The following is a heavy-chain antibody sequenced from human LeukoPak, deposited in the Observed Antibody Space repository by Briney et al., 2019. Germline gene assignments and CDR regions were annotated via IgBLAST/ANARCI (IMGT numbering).Heavy chain of an antibody. Sequence: GGSLRLSCAASGFTFSSYAMHWVRQAPGKGLEWVAVISYDGSNKYYADSVKGRFTISRDNSKNTLYLQMNSLRAEDTAVYYCAKTVVRGVGRYGMDVWGQGTTVTVSS. CDR1: GFTFSSYA. J-gene: IGHJ6*02. D-gene: IGHD3-10*01. CDR3: AKTVVRGVGRYGMDV. V-gene: IGHV3-30*18. CDR2: ISYDGSNK.